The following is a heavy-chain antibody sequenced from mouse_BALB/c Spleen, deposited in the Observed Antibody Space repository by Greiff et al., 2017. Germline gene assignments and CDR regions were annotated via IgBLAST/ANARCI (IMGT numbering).Heavy chain of an antibody. V-gene: IGHV1-80*01. CDR3: ATYGSYVYAMDY. CDR2: IYPGDGDT. Sequence: VQLQQSGAELVRPGSSVKISCKASGYAFSSYWMNWVKQRPGQGLEWIGQIYPGDGDTNYNGKFKGKATLTADKSSSTAYMQLSSLTSEDSAVYFCATYGSYVYAMDYWGQGTSVTVSS. J-gene: IGHJ4*01. CDR1: GYAFSSYW. D-gene: IGHD2-3*01.